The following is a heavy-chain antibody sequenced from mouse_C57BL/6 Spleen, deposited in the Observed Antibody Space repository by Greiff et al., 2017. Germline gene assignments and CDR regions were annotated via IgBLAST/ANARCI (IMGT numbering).Heavy chain of an antibody. CDR3: AYTMVTTVPYAMDY. CDR1: GYSITSGYY. Sequence: EVQRVESGPGLVKPSQSLSLTCSVTGYSITSGYYWNWIRQFPGNKLEWMGYISYDGSNNYNPSLKNRISITRDTSKNQFFLKLNSVTTEDTATYYCAYTMVTTVPYAMDYWGQGTSVTVSS. J-gene: IGHJ4*01. D-gene: IGHD2-2*01. CDR2: ISYDGSN. V-gene: IGHV3-6*01.